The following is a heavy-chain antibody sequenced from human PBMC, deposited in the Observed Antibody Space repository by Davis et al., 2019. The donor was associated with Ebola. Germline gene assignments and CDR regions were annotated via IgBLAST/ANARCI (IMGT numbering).Heavy chain of an antibody. Sequence: GGSLRLSCAASGFTFSSYWMSWVRQAPGKGLEWVANIKQDGSEKYYVDSVKGRFTISRDNAKNSLYLQMNSLRDEDTAVYYCAREMIVVVITTDYYYYGMDVWGKGTTVTVSS. CDR3: AREMIVVVITTDYYYYGMDV. CDR1: GFTFSSYW. J-gene: IGHJ6*04. D-gene: IGHD3-22*01. CDR2: IKQDGSEK. V-gene: IGHV3-7*01.